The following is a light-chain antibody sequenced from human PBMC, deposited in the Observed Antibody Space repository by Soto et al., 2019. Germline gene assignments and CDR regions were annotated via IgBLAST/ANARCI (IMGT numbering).Light chain of an antibody. CDR1: RSLIYTDGNTY. CDR2: KVS. CDR3: MQGTHCPYN. J-gene: IGKJ2*01. V-gene: IGKV2-30*01. Sequence: DVVMTQSPLSLPVTLGQPASISCRASRSLIYTDGNTYLNWFHQRPGQSPRRLFAKVSNRDSGVPDRFSGSGSGTDFTLKISRVEAEDVGLYYCMQGTHCPYNFGQGTKLEIK.